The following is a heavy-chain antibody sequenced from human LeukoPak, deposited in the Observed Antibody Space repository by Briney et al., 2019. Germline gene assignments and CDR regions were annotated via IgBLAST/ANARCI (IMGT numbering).Heavy chain of an antibody. D-gene: IGHD6-13*01. V-gene: IGHV3-30*02. CDR2: IRYDGSNK. Sequence: PGGSLRLSCAASGFTFSSYGMHWVRQAPGKGLEWVAFIRYDGSNKYYADSVKGRFTISRDNSKNTLYLQMNSLRAEDTAVYYCAGMGEYSSSWHVRTPYYFDYWGQGTLVTVSS. J-gene: IGHJ4*02. CDR1: GFTFSSYG. CDR3: AGMGEYSSSWHVRTPYYFDY.